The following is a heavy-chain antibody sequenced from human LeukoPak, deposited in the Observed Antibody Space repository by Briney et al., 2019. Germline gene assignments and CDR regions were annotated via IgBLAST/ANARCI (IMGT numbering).Heavy chain of an antibody. CDR3: ARGWYSTSSHLDY. CDR2: IYPGDSDT. J-gene: IGHJ4*02. CDR1: GYSFTSYW. V-gene: IGHV5-51*01. Sequence: GESLKISCKGSGYSFTSYWIGWVRQMPGKGLEWMGIIYPGDSDTKYSPSFQGQVTTSVDKSISTAYLQWSSLEASDTAMYYCARGWYSTSSHLDYWGQGTLVTVSS. D-gene: IGHD6-6*01.